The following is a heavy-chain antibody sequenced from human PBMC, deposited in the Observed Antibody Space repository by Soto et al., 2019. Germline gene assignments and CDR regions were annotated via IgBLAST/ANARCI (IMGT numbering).Heavy chain of an antibody. V-gene: IGHV1-69*02. CDR2: IIPILGIA. CDR3: ARGPNYGDYSMLPIWFDP. J-gene: IGHJ5*02. D-gene: IGHD4-17*01. CDR1: GGTFSSYT. Sequence: GASVKVSCKASGGTFSSYTISWVRQAPGQGLEWMGRIIPILGIANYAQKFQGRVTITADKSTSTAYMELSSLRSEDTAVYYCARGPNYGDYSMLPIWFDPWGQGTLVTVSS.